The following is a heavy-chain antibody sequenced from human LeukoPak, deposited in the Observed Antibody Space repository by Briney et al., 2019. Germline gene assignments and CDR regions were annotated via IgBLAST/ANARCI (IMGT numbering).Heavy chain of an antibody. V-gene: IGHV4-39*01. J-gene: IGHJ4*02. CDR2: IYYGGST. D-gene: IGHD6-13*01. CDR3: ARHVTAAPPKVTNFDY. Sequence: SETLSLTCTVSGGSISSSSYYWGWIRQPPGKGLEWIGSIYYGGSTYYNPSLKSRVTISVDTSKNQFSLKLSSVTAADTAVYYCARHVTAAPPKVTNFDYWGQGTLVTVSS. CDR1: GGSISSSSYY.